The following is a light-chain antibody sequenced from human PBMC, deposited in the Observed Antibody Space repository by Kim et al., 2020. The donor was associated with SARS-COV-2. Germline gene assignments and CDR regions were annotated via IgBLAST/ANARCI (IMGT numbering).Light chain of an antibody. J-gene: IGKJ5*01. CDR3: QQSNNLPIT. CDR1: QGIASW. Sequence: DVQMTQSPFYVSASVGDMITITCRASQGIASWLAWYQQKPGKAPKLLIYAASALQSGVSSRFSGSGSGREFTLTIRSLQPEDVATYFCQQSNNLPITFGQGTRLEIK. V-gene: IGKV1-12*01. CDR2: AAS.